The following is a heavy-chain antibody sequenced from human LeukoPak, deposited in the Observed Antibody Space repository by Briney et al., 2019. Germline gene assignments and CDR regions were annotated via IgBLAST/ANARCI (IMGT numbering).Heavy chain of an antibody. Sequence: GGSLRLSCAASGFTFSSYSMTWVRQAPGKGLEWVSSISSSSSYIYYADSVKGRFTISRDNAKNSLYLQMNSLRAEDTAVYYCARGETYSSALFDYWGQGTLVTVSS. D-gene: IGHD6-25*01. CDR3: ARGETYSSALFDY. J-gene: IGHJ4*02. CDR1: GFTFSSYS. CDR2: ISSSSSYI. V-gene: IGHV3-21*01.